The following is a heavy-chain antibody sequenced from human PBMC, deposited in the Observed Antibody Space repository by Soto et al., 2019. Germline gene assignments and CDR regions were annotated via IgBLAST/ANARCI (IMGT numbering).Heavy chain of an antibody. Sequence: QVQLVQSGAEVKKPGASVKVSCKASGYTFTSYGISWVRQAPGPGLEWMGGISVYNGNTKYAQKLQGRVTMTTDTSTSTANMELRRLRSADTAVYYCAREPNYFDYWGQGALGSVSS. J-gene: IGHJ4*02. CDR3: AREPNYFDY. V-gene: IGHV1-18*01. CDR1: GYTFTSYG. CDR2: ISVYNGNT.